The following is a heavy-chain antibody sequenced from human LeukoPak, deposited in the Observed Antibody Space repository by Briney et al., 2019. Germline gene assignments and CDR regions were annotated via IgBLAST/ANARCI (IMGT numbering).Heavy chain of an antibody. Sequence: SSETLSLTCTVSGVSISSYYWSWIRQPPGKGLEWIGYIYYSGSTNYNPSLKSRVTISVDTSKNQFSLKLSSVTAADTAVYYCAGRTMVRGDEEDYWGQGTLVTVSS. D-gene: IGHD3-10*01. CDR2: IYYSGST. CDR1: GVSISSYY. J-gene: IGHJ4*02. V-gene: IGHV4-59*01. CDR3: AGRTMVRGDEEDY.